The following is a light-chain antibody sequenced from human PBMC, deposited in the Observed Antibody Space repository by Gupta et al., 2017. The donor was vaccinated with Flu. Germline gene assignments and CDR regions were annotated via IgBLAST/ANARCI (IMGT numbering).Light chain of an antibody. J-gene: IGLJ3*02. CDR1: TGSITNNY. CDR2: EDN. Sequence: NFMLTQPHSVSESPGETVTISCTRRTGSITNNYVQWFQQRTGSAPTTVIYEDNERPSGSPDRFSGSIDSSSNAASLTISALRTEDEADYYCHSYDSSNAWVFGGGTKLTVL. V-gene: IGLV6-57*03. CDR3: HSYDSSNAWV.